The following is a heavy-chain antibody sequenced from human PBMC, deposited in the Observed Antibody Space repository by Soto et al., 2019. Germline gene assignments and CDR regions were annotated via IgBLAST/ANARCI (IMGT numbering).Heavy chain of an antibody. CDR3: ARGMGGYDVWFDY. CDR2: INHSGST. V-gene: IGHV4-34*01. CDR1: GGSFSGYY. Sequence: SETLSLTCAVYGGSFSGYYWSWIRQPPGKGLEWIGEINHSGSTNYNPSLKSRVTISVDTSKNQFSLKLSSVTAADTAAYYCARGMGGYDVWFDYWGQGNLVTVSS. J-gene: IGHJ4*02. D-gene: IGHD5-12*01.